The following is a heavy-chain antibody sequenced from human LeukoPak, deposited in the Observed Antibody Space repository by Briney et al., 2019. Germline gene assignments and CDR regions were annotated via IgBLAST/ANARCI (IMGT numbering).Heavy chain of an antibody. J-gene: IGHJ4*02. CDR1: GFTFTDYW. D-gene: IGHD6-25*01. CDR2: INQAGTGK. CDR3: ARDRRSSAGSDF. Sequence: GGSLRPSCSASGFTFTDYWMSWVRQAPGGGLEWVANINQAGTGKYYLDSLKGRFSISRDNTRNPLFLQMHSLRADDTAVYYCARDRRSSAGSDFWGQGTRVTVSS. V-gene: IGHV3-7*01.